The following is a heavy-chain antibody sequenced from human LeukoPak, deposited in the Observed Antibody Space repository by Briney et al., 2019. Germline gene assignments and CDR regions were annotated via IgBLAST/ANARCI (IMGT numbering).Heavy chain of an antibody. V-gene: IGHV1-24*01. Sequence: ASVKVSCKVSGYTLTELSMHWVRQAPGKGLEWMGGFDPEDGETIYAQKFQGRVTMTEDTSTDTAYMELSSLRSEDTAVYYCATGGTEWELLPSPAWGQGTLVTVSS. CDR3: ATGGTEWELLPSPA. CDR1: GYTLTELS. D-gene: IGHD1-26*01. J-gene: IGHJ5*02. CDR2: FDPEDGET.